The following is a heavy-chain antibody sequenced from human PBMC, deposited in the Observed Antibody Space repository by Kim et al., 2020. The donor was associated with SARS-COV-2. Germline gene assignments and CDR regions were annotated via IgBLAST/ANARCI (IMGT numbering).Heavy chain of an antibody. D-gene: IGHD6-19*01. V-gene: IGHV4-4*07. CDR3: AGGGLARYFDY. Sequence: NYTPSFMSRFTMSVDTSKNQFSLQLSSVTAADTAVYYCAGGGLARYFDYWGQGTLVTVSS. J-gene: IGHJ4*02.